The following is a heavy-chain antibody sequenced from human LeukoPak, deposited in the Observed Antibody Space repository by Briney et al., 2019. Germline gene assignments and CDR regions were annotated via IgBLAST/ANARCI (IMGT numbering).Heavy chain of an antibody. CDR2: IRYDGSNK. D-gene: IGHD1-26*01. CDR3: ASSSGSSPY. CDR1: GFTFSGYG. J-gene: IGHJ4*02. V-gene: IGHV3-30*02. Sequence: PGGSLRLSCAASGFTFSGYGRHWVRQAPGKGLEWVAFIRYDGSNKYYADSVKGRFTSSRDNSKSTLYLQMNSLRADDTAVYYCASSSGSSPYWGQGTLVTVSS.